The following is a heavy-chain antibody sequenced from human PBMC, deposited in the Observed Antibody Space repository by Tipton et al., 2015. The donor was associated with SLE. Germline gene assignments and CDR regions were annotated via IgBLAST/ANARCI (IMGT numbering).Heavy chain of an antibody. CDR1: GYTFTGYY. CDR3: ARVLQGIAAAPGAFDI. D-gene: IGHD6-13*01. CDR2: INPNSGGT. J-gene: IGHJ3*02. Sequence: QSGAEVKKPGASVKVSCKASGYTFTGYYMHWVRQAPGQGLEWMGWINPNSGGTNYAQKFQGRVTMTRDTSISTAYMELSRLRSEDTAVYYCARVLQGIAAAPGAFDIWGQGTMVTVSS. V-gene: IGHV1-2*02.